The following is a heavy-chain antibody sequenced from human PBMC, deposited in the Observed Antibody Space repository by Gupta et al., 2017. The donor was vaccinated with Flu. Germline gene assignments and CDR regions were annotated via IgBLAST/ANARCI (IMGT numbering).Heavy chain of an antibody. CDR3: ARDAVYNTVWGDFDY. CDR2: IGSTGFTT. V-gene: IGHV3-23*01. D-gene: IGHD3-16*01. Sequence: FTMHWVRQAPGKGLEWVSAIGSTGFTTFYADSVQGRFSISRDNSKNTLYLQVSSLRVEDTAVYYCARDAVYNTVWGDFDYWGQGTLVTVSS. J-gene: IGHJ4*02. CDR1: FT.